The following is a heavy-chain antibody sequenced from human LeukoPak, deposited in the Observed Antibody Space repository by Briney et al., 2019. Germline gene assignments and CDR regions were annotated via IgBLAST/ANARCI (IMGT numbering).Heavy chain of an antibody. V-gene: IGHV4-59*01. CDR3: ARAGDYGGNYYYYYMDV. CDR2: IYYSGST. D-gene: IGHD4-23*01. Sequence: SETLSLTCVVYDGSFSGYYWSWIRQPPGKGLEWIGYIYYSGSTNYNPSLKSRVTISVDTSKNQFSLKLSSVTAADTAVYYCARAGDYGGNYYYYYMDVWGKGTTVTVSS. CDR1: DGSFSGYY. J-gene: IGHJ6*03.